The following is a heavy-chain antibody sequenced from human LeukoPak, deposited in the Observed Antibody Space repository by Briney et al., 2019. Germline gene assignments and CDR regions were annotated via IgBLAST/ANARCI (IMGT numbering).Heavy chain of an antibody. V-gene: IGHV4-61*01. CDR3: ARGGSYSFDY. CDR2: TYYTGST. CDR1: GGSVSSGRYY. J-gene: IGHJ4*02. D-gene: IGHD1-26*01. Sequence: PSETLSLTCTVSGGSVSSGRYYWRWLRQPPGKGLEWIGFTYYTGSTHYNPSLKSRVTVSVGTSKNQFSLKLSSVTAADTAVYYCARGGSYSFDYWGQGTLVTVSS.